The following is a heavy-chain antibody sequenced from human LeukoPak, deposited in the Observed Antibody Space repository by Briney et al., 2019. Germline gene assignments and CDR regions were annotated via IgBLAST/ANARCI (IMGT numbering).Heavy chain of an antibody. D-gene: IGHD4-23*01. CDR2: ISSSSSYI. Sequence: GGSLRLSCAASGFTFSSYSMNWVRQAPGKGLEWVSSISSSSSYICYADSVKGRFTISRDNAKNSLYLQMNSLRAEDTAVYYCARSAAYGGNSEGDYWGQGTLVTVSS. CDR3: ARSAAYGGNSEGDY. J-gene: IGHJ4*02. V-gene: IGHV3-21*01. CDR1: GFTFSSYS.